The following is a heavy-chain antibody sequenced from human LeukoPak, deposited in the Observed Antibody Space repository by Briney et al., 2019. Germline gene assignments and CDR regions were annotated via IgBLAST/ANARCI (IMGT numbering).Heavy chain of an antibody. D-gene: IGHD1-26*01. Sequence: SETLSLTCTVSGGSISSSSYYWGWIRQPPGNGLEWIGSIYYSGSTYYNPSLKSRVTISVDTSKNQFSLKLSSVTAADTAVYYCARASGSYGPYYYYYMDVWGKGTTVTVSS. CDR2: IYYSGST. J-gene: IGHJ6*03. CDR1: GGSISSSSYY. CDR3: ARASGSYGPYYYYYMDV. V-gene: IGHV4-39*01.